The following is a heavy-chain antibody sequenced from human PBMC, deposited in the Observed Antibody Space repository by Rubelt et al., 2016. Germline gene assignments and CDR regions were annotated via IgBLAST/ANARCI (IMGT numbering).Heavy chain of an antibody. V-gene: IGHV4-39*01. CDR3: ARRRRAFDI. Sequence: QVQLQQWGAGLLKPSETLSLTCTVSGGSISSSSYYWGWIRQPPGKGLEWIGSIYYSGSTYYNPSLKSRVTISVDTSKNQFSLKLSSVTAADTAVYYCARRRRAFDIWGQGTMVTVSS. J-gene: IGHJ3*02. CDR2: IYYSGST. CDR1: GGSISSSSYY.